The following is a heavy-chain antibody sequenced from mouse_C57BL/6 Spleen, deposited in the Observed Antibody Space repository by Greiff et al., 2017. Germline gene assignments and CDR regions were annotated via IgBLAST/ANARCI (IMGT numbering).Heavy chain of an antibody. J-gene: IGHJ1*03. CDR3: ARDGSSYWYFDV. Sequence: QVQLQQSGAELARPGASVKLSCKASGYTFTSYGISWVKQRPGQGLEWIGEIYPRSGNTYYNEKFKGKATLTADKSSSTAYMELRSLTSEDSAVYFCARDGSSYWYFDVWGTGTTVTVSS. D-gene: IGHD1-1*01. CDR1: GYTFTSYG. CDR2: IYPRSGNT. V-gene: IGHV1-81*01.